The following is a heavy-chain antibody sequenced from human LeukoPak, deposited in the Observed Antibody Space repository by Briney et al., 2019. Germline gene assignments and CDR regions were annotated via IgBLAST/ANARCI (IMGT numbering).Heavy chain of an antibody. Sequence: SETLSLTCTVSGGSLTSYYWSWVRQSPGKGLEWIGSIYSSGESSHNPSLKSRVTISVDTAQNQFSLGLTSATAADVGVQFRARGGGGSMWSGHYRLFDFWGQGTLITVSS. J-gene: IGHJ4*02. CDR1: GGSLTSYY. V-gene: IGHV4-59*01. CDR3: ARGGGGSMWSGHYRLFDF. D-gene: IGHD4-17*01. CDR2: IYSSGES.